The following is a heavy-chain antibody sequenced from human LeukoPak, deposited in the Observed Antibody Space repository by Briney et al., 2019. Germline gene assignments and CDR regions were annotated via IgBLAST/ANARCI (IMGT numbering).Heavy chain of an antibody. Sequence: GASVKVSCKASGYTFTSYGISWVRQAPGQGLEWMGWISAYNGNTNYAQKLQGRVTMTTDTSTSTAYMELRSLGSDDTAVYYCAREESPRTYDFWSGYCVYWGQGTLVTVSS. V-gene: IGHV1-18*01. CDR1: GYTFTSYG. D-gene: IGHD3-3*01. J-gene: IGHJ4*02. CDR3: AREESPRTYDFWSGYCVY. CDR2: ISAYNGNT.